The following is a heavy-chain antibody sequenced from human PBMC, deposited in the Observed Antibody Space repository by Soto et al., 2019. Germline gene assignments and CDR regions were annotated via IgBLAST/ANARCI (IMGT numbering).Heavy chain of an antibody. V-gene: IGHV3-23*01. D-gene: IGHD6-13*01. Sequence: GGSLRLSCAASGFTFSSYAMSWVRQAPGKGLEWVSAISGSGISTYYADSVKGRFTISRDNSMNTLYLQMNTLRAEDTAIYYCAKVSSSWYAGFFDLWGQGTLVTVSS. CDR2: ISGSGIST. CDR1: GFTFSSYA. CDR3: AKVSSSWYAGFFDL. J-gene: IGHJ4*02.